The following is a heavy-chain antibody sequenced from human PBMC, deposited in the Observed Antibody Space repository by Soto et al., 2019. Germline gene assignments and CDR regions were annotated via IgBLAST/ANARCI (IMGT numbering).Heavy chain of an antibody. J-gene: IGHJ3*02. Sequence: PSETLSLTCAVYGGSFSGYYWSWIRQPPGKGLEWIGEINHSGSTNYNPSLKSRVTISVDTSKNQFSLKLSSVTAADTAVYYCARGRGSGSQDAFDIWGQGTMVTVSS. CDR2: INHSGST. V-gene: IGHV4-34*01. CDR3: ARGRGSGSQDAFDI. CDR1: GGSFSGYY. D-gene: IGHD6-19*01.